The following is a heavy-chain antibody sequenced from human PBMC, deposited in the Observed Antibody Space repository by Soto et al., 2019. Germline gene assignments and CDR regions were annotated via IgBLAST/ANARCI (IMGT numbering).Heavy chain of an antibody. CDR3: ANGGWGRDYYDSSGYLSY. V-gene: IGHV3-30*18. CDR1: GFTFSSYG. CDR2: ISYDGSNK. J-gene: IGHJ4*02. D-gene: IGHD3-22*01. Sequence: QVQLVESGGGVVQPGRSLRLSCAASGFTFSSYGMHWVRQAPGKGLEWVAVISYDGSNKYYADSVKGRFTISRDNSKNTLYLKMTSRRAEDRAVFYCANGGWGRDYYDSSGYLSYGAQGPLFPVSS.